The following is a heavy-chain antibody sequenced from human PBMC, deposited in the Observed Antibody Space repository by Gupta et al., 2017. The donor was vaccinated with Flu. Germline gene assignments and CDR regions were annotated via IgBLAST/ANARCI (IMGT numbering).Heavy chain of an antibody. V-gene: IGHV3-73*02. CDR2: IRSKPNSYAT. Sequence: EVQLVESGGGLVQPGGSLKLSCAASGFTFSGSAVHWVRQASGKGLEWVGRIRSKPNSYATAYAASVKGRFTISRDDSKNTAYLQMNSLKTEDTAVYYCTRPSYGDYEIIEYWGQGALVTVSS. CDR1: GFTFSGSA. J-gene: IGHJ4*02. CDR3: TRPSYGDYEIIEY. D-gene: IGHD4-17*01.